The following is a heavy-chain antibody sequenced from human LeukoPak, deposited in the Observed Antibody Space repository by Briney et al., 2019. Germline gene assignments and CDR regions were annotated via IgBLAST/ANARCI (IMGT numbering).Heavy chain of an antibody. Sequence: VASVKVSCKASGYIFTGYYMHWVRQAPGQGLEWMGWINPNSGGTNYAQKFQGRVTMTRDTSISTAYMELSRLRSDDTAVYYCARVPSYYYGSGGDGGSYWGQGTLVTVSS. V-gene: IGHV1-2*02. CDR2: INPNSGGT. D-gene: IGHD3-10*01. CDR1: GYIFTGYY. J-gene: IGHJ4*02. CDR3: ARVPSYYYGSGGDGGSY.